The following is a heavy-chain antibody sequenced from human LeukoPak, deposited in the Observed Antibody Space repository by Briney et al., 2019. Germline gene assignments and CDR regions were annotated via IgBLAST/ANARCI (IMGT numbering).Heavy chain of an antibody. CDR3: ARDFKWELFYGMDV. J-gene: IGHJ6*02. CDR1: GFTFSSYS. V-gene: IGHV3-21*01. D-gene: IGHD1-26*01. CDR2: ISSSSSYI. Sequence: MPGGSLRLSCAASGFTFSSYSMNWVRQAPGKGLEWVSSISSSSSYIYYADSVKGRLTISRDNAKNSLYLQMNSLRAEDTAVYYCARDFKWELFYGMDVWGQGTTVTVSS.